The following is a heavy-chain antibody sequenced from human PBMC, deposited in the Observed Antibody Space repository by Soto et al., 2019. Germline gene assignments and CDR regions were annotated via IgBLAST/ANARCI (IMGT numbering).Heavy chain of an antibody. J-gene: IGHJ4*02. Sequence: QVQLVESGGGVVQPGRSLRLSCAASGFTFSSYGMHWVRQAPGKGLEWVAVIWYDGSNKYYADSVKGRFIISRDNSKNTLYLQMNSLRAEDTAVYYCARKGSAVVLDYWGQGTLVTVSS. CDR2: IWYDGSNK. CDR3: ARKGSAVVLDY. D-gene: IGHD2-15*01. V-gene: IGHV3-33*01. CDR1: GFTFSSYG.